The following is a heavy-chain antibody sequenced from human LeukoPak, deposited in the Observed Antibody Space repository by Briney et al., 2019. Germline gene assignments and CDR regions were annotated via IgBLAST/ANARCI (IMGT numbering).Heavy chain of an antibody. D-gene: IGHD3-16*01. J-gene: IGHJ4*02. CDR2: IYYSGST. V-gene: IGHV4-39*02. Sequence: SETLSLTCTVSGGSISSSSYYWGWIRQPPGKGLEWIGSIYYSGSTYYNPSLKSRVTISVDTSKNHFSLKLSSVTAADTAVYYCARSGGLRLGERCYFDYWGQGTLVTVSS. CDR1: GGSISSSSYY. CDR3: ARSGGLRLGERCYFDY.